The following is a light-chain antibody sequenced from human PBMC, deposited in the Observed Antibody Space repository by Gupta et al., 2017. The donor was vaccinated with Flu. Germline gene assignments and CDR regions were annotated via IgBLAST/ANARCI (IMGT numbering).Light chain of an antibody. CDR2: WSS. CDR1: QSLLSSSNNLNY. V-gene: IGKV4-1*01. Sequence: DIVMTQSPDSLDVSLGERATINCKSSQSLLSSSNNLNYLAWYQHKPGQPPKMLFYWSSTRASGVPDRFSGSGSGTDFSLTISSLQAADVAVYYCQQHYTIPPSFGRGTKLEIK. CDR3: QQHYTIPPS. J-gene: IGKJ2*03.